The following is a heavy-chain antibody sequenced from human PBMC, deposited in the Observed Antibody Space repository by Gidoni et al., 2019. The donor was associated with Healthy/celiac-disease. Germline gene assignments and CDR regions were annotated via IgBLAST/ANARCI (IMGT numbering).Heavy chain of an antibody. J-gene: IGHJ6*02. CDR3: ARDGSGIVPSGSPSGYYYYGMDV. Sequence: QVQLVQSGAEVKKPGASVKVSCKASGYTFTSYGISWVRQAPGQGLEWMGWISAYNGNTNYAQKLQGRVTMTTDTSTSTAYIELRSLRSDDTAVYYCARDGSGIVPSGSPSGYYYYGMDVWGQGTTVTVSS. V-gene: IGHV1-18*01. CDR2: ISAYNGNT. D-gene: IGHD1-26*01. CDR1: GYTFTSYG.